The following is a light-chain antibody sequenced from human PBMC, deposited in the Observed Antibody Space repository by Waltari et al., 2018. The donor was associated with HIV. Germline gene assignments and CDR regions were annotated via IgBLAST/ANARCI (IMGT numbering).Light chain of an antibody. Sequence: EIVLTQSPGTLSLSLGETATLSCRASQSVSGSYLAWYQQNPVQPPRLLICSGSNRATGIPDRVSGSRSGTDFTLTISRLEPEDSAVYYCHQYVTSPWTFGQGTKVEIK. V-gene: IGKV3-20*01. CDR2: SGS. CDR1: QSVSGSY. J-gene: IGKJ1*01. CDR3: HQYVTSPWT.